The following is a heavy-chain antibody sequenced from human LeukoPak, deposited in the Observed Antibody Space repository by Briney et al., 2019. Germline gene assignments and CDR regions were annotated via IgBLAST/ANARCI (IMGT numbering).Heavy chain of an antibody. CDR1: GFTFNNYA. Sequence: GGSLRLSCAASGFTFNNYAMSWVRQAPGKGLEWVSAISGSDAGTYYADSVKGRFTISRDNSKNTLYLQMNSLRAEDTAVYYCARDLITMVRGVIITRGGGEFDYWGQGTLVTVSS. CDR3: ARDLITMVRGVIITRGGGEFDY. D-gene: IGHD3-10*01. CDR2: ISGSDAGT. J-gene: IGHJ4*02. V-gene: IGHV3-23*01.